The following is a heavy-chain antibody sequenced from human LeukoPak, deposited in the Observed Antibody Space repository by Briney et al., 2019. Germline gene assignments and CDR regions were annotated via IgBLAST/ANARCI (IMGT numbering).Heavy chain of an antibody. D-gene: IGHD6-13*01. CDR3: ARGVYIAAAQYGY. CDR2: IYYSGTT. CDR1: GGSISGYY. J-gene: IGHJ4*02. Sequence: PSETLSLTCTVSGGSISGYYWSWIRQPPGKGLEWIGYIYYSGTTNYNPSLKSRVTISVNTSKNQFSLKLSSVTAADTAVYYCARGVYIAAAQYGYWGQGTLVTVSS. V-gene: IGHV4-59*01.